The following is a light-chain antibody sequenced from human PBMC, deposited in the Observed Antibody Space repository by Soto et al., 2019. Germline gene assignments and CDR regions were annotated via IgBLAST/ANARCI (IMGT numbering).Light chain of an antibody. J-gene: IGLJ3*02. Sequence: QSVLTQPPSVSGAPGQRVTISCTGSSSNIGTGYDVHWYQQLPGTAPKLLIYANTNRPSGVPDRFSGSKSGTSASLAITGLQAEDEADYYCNSYTSSSSLVFGGGTKVTVL. CDR2: ANT. V-gene: IGLV1-40*01. CDR3: NSYTSSSSLV. CDR1: SSNIGTGYD.